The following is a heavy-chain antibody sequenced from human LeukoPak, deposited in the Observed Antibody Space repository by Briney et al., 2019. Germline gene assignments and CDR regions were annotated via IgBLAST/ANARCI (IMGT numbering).Heavy chain of an antibody. CDR2: ISSSSTYT. CDR1: GFTFSSYS. CDR3: AAEWEYFDY. Sequence: PGGSLRLSCAASGFTFSSYSMNWVRQAPGKGLEWVSSISSSSTYTYYADSVKGRFTISRDNAKNSLYLQRNSLRAEDTAVYSCAAEWEYFDYWGQGTLVTVSS. J-gene: IGHJ4*02. D-gene: IGHD1-26*01. V-gene: IGHV3-21*01.